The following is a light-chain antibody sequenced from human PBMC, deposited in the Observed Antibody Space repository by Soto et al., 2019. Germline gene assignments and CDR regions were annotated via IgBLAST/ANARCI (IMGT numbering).Light chain of an antibody. J-gene: IGLJ3*02. CDR1: SGHSNYA. V-gene: IGLV4-69*01. CDR2: VNSDGSH. Sequence: QLVLTQSPSASASLGASVKLTCTLSSGHSNYAIAWHQQQPEKGPRYLMKVNSDGSHSKGDGIPDRFSGSSSGAERYLTISSLQSDDEADYYCQTWGTGPWVFGGGTKLTVL. CDR3: QTWGTGPWV.